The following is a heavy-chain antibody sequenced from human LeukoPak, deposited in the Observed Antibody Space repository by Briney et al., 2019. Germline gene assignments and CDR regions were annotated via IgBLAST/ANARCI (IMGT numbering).Heavy chain of an antibody. Sequence: SETLSLTCTVSGGSISSYYWSWIRQPPGKGLEWIGYIYYSGSTNYNPSLKSRVTISVDTSKNQFSLKLSSVTAADTAVYYCARAGSDWLLWFDPWGQGTLVTVSS. CDR3: ARAGSDWLLWFDP. D-gene: IGHD3-9*01. V-gene: IGHV4-59*01. J-gene: IGHJ5*02. CDR2: IYYSGST. CDR1: GGSISSYY.